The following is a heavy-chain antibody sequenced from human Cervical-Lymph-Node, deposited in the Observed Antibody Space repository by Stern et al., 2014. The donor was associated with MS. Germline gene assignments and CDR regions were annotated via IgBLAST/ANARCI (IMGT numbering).Heavy chain of an antibody. CDR2: IYPGDSDT. D-gene: IGHD4-17*01. V-gene: IGHV5-51*01. Sequence: VQLVQSGAEVKKPGESLKISCKGSGYSFTANWIAWVRQMPGKGLAWMGIIYPGDSDTRYSPSFQGQVPIPADKSISTAYLQWSSLKASDTAMYYCARDYGDYAFDYWGQGTLVTVSS. J-gene: IGHJ4*02. CDR3: ARDYGDYAFDY. CDR1: GYSFTANW.